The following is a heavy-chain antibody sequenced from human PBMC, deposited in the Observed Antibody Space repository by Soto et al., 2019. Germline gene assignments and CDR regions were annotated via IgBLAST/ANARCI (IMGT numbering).Heavy chain of an antibody. CDR1: GFTFSSYS. Sequence: GGSLRLSCAASGFTFSSYSMHWVRQAPGKGLEWVAVIWYDGSNKYYADSVKGRFTISRDNSKNTLYLQMNSLRAEDTAVYYCARAMTTVTIDYWGQGTLVTVSS. D-gene: IGHD4-17*01. J-gene: IGHJ4*02. V-gene: IGHV3-33*01. CDR2: IWYDGSNK. CDR3: ARAMTTVTIDY.